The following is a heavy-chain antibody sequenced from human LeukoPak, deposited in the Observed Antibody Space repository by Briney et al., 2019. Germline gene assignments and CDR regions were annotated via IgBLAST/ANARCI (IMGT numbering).Heavy chain of an antibody. V-gene: IGHV3-53*01. CDR2: IYSGATT. Sequence: GGSLRLSCAASGLTVSTKYMNWVRQAPGKGLEWVSIIYSGATTYYADSVKGRFTISRDTSKDTLSLQMNSLRAEDTAVYFCARVGDHFHWNLDLWGRGTLVSVSS. CDR3: ARVGDHFHWNLDL. D-gene: IGHD3-3*02. CDR1: GLTVSTKY. J-gene: IGHJ2*01.